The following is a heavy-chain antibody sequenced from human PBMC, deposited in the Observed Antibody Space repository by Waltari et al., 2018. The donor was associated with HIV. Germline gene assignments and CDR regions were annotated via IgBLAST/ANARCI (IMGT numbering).Heavy chain of an antibody. J-gene: IGHJ4*02. V-gene: IGHV1-3*04. D-gene: IGHD3-22*01. Sequence: QVQLVQSGAEVKRPGASVTISCRASGYTFTGYSMHWVRQAPGQSLEWMGWINSGHGGTKYSQKLQGRLTITRDTAANTAYMDLTSLTYEDTAVYYCARDYCSDSNCYDSFDYWGQGTLITVSS. CDR3: ARDYCSDSNCYDSFDY. CDR1: GYTFTGYS. CDR2: INSGHGGT.